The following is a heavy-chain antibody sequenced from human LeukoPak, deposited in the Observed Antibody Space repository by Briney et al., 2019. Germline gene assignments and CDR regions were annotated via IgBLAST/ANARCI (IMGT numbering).Heavy chain of an antibody. CDR1: GFTFSSYW. Sequence: GGSLRLSCAASGFTFSSYWVTWVRQAPGKGLEWVANIKQDGSEKYNVDSVKGRFTISRDNAKRSLYLQMNILRAEDTAVYYCARGAFLMDVWGKGTTVTVSS. V-gene: IGHV3-7*01. CDR2: IKQDGSEK. J-gene: IGHJ6*03. CDR3: ARGAFLMDV. D-gene: IGHD2/OR15-2a*01.